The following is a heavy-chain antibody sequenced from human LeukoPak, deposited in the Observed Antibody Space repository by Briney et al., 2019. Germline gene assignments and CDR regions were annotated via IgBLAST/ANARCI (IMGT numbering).Heavy chain of an antibody. Sequence: SETLSLTCAVYGGSFSGYYWSWIRQPPGKGLEWIGEINHSGSTNYNPSLKSRVTISVDTSKNQFSLKLSSVTAADTAVYYCARGRRIEKSWGVRDWFDPWGQGTLVTVSS. D-gene: IGHD3-10*01. CDR1: GGSFSGYY. CDR3: ARGRRIEKSWGVRDWFDP. J-gene: IGHJ5*02. V-gene: IGHV4-34*01. CDR2: INHSGST.